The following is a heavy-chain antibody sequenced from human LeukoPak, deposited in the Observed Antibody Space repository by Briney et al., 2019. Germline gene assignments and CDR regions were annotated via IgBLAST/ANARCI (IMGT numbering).Heavy chain of an antibody. CDR2: ISYDGSNK. CDR3: AKERSSSWYRESDSYFDY. Sequence: GGSLRLSCAASGFTFSSYTMHWVRQAPGKGLEWVAVISYDGSNKYYADSVKGRFTISRDNSKNTLYLQMNSLRAEDTAVYYCAKERSSSWYRESDSYFDYWGQGTLVTVSS. V-gene: IGHV3-30*04. J-gene: IGHJ4*02. D-gene: IGHD6-13*01. CDR1: GFTFSSYT.